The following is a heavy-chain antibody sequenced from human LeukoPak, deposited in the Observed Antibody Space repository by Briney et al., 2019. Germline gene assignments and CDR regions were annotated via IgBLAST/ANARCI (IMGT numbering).Heavy chain of an antibody. V-gene: IGHV4-31*03. Sequence: PSETLSLTCTVSGASISSGHYYWSWIRHHPGKGLEWIGYIYYSGNTYYNPSLKSRVTISRDTSKSQFSLKLTSVTAADTAVYYCARSHGSTPQFDSWGQGTLVTVSS. J-gene: IGHJ4*02. CDR1: GASISSGHYY. CDR2: IYYSGNT. CDR3: ARSHGSTPQFDS.